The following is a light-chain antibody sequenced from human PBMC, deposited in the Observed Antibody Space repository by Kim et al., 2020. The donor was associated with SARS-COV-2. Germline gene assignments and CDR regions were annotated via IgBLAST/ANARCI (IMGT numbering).Light chain of an antibody. CDR2: GAS. Sequence: PPSGDEVINTCLASQDIRNDLGRYLQSAGRAPKGLLFGASSLQSGIPSRFSCSESGTEFTLTFSSLQPDDFVTYFCLQHNNYPFTFGQGKRLEIK. CDR3: LQHNNYPFT. J-gene: IGKJ5*01. CDR1: QDIRND. V-gene: IGKV1-17*01.